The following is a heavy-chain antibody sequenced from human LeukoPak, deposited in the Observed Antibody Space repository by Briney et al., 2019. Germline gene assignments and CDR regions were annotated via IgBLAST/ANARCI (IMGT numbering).Heavy chain of an antibody. V-gene: IGHV3-11*04. Sequence: GGSLRLSCAASGFTFSDYYMSWIRQAPGKGLEWVSYISSSGSTIYYADSVKGRFTISRDNAKNSLYLQMNSLRAEDTAVYYCARAGPGLTAMFYYYYCGMDVWGQGTTVTVSS. D-gene: IGHD5-18*01. CDR2: ISSSGSTI. J-gene: IGHJ6*02. CDR1: GFTFSDYY. CDR3: ARAGPGLTAMFYYYYCGMDV.